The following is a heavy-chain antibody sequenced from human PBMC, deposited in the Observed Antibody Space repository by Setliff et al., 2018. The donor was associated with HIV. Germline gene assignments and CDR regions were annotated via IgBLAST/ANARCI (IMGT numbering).Heavy chain of an antibody. V-gene: IGHV5-51*01. CDR1: GYRFTSCW. Sequence: GESLKIPCKAGGYRFTSCWIGWVRQMPGKGLEWMAIIYPGDSDTKYSPSFQGQVIFSADKSINTAYLLWSSLQASDTAMYYCARYGSNSALDFWGQGTLVTVSS. D-gene: IGHD4-17*01. J-gene: IGHJ4*02. CDR3: ARYGSNSALDF. CDR2: IYPGDSDT.